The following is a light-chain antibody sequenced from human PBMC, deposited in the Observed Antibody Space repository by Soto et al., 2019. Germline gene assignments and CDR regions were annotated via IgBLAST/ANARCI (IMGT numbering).Light chain of an antibody. CDR2: GAS. V-gene: IGKV3-20*01. Sequence: EIVLTQSPGTLSLSPGERATLSCRASQSVSSSYLAWYQQKPGQAPRLLIYGASSRATGIPDRFSGSGSGTDFTFTISSLEREDFEVYYCQQYGSPLTFGGGTKVEIK. J-gene: IGKJ4*01. CDR3: QQYGSPLT. CDR1: QSVSSSY.